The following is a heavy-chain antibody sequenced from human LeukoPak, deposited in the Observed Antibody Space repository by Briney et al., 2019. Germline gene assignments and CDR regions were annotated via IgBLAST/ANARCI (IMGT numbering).Heavy chain of an antibody. CDR3: ARDIAAAAHAY. CDR1: GFTFSSYS. J-gene: IGHJ4*02. V-gene: IGHV3-48*01. Sequence: PGGSLRLSCAASGFTFSSYSMNWVRQAPGKGLEWVSYISSSSGTIYYADSVKGRFTISRDNAKNSLYLQMNSLRAEDTAVYYCARDIAAAAHAYWGQGTLVTVSS. D-gene: IGHD6-13*01. CDR2: ISSSSGTI.